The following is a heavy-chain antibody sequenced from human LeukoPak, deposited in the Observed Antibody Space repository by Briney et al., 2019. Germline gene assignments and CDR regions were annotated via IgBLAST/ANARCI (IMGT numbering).Heavy chain of an antibody. D-gene: IGHD6-19*01. CDR1: GFTFSSHW. V-gene: IGHV3-7*01. CDR2: IKQDGSEK. J-gene: IGHJ4*02. Sequence: PGGSLRLSCAASGFTFSSHWMTWIRQAPGKGLEWVASIKQDGSEKYYVDSVKGRFTISRDNAKNSLYLQMNSLRAEDTAVYFCAGGSGWVTDSWGQGTLDTVSA. CDR3: AGGSGWVTDS.